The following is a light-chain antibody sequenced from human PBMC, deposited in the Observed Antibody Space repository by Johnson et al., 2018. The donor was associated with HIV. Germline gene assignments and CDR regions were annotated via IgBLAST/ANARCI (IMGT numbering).Light chain of an antibody. CDR3: GTWESSLSRGG. CDR2: DNN. Sequence: QPVLTQPPSVSAAPGQKVTISCSGSSSNIGNNYVSWYQQLPGTAPKLLIYDNNKRPSGIPDRFSGSKSGTSATLGITGLQTGDEADYYWGTWESSLSRGGFGTGTKVTVL. CDR1: SSNIGNNY. J-gene: IGLJ1*01. V-gene: IGLV1-51*01.